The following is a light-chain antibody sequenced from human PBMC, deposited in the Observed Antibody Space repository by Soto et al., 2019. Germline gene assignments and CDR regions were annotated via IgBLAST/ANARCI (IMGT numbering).Light chain of an antibody. CDR3: QQCYWHWT. Sequence: DIQMTQSPSTLSASVGDRVTITFRASQSIGTCVAWYQQNPGKAPNLLISDASTLEGVVATRFGGSGSGTEFTLSISSLQPDDFATYCCQQCYWHWTFGQGTKVDIK. J-gene: IGKJ1*01. CDR1: QSIGTC. CDR2: DAS. V-gene: IGKV1-5*01.